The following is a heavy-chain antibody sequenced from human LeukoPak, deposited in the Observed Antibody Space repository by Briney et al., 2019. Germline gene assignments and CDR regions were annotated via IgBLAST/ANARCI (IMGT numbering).Heavy chain of an antibody. J-gene: IGHJ4*02. D-gene: IGHD3-3*01. Sequence: GASVKVSCKASGYTFTSYDINWVRQATGQGLEWMGWMNPNSGNTGYAQKFQGRVTMTRNTSISTAYMELSSLRSEDTAVYYCARAASDDWIFGVVIIAYYFDYWGQGTLVTVSS. V-gene: IGHV1-8*01. CDR3: ARAASDDWIFGVVIIAYYFDY. CDR1: GYTFTSYD. CDR2: MNPNSGNT.